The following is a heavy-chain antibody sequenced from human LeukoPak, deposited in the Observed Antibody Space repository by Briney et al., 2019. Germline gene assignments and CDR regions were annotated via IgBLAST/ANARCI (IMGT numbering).Heavy chain of an antibody. CDR1: GISLSTSGVS. D-gene: IGHD3-10*01. V-gene: IGHV2-5*02. Sequence: ESGPTLVNPTQTLTLTCTFSGISLSTSGVSVGWIRQSPGKALEWLALIYWDADKRFSPSLTSRLTITKDTSKNEVVLTMTNMDPLDTGTYYCARSSRITIVRGNIRAPWFFDLWGRGTLVTVSS. CDR2: IYWDADK. J-gene: IGHJ2*01. CDR3: ARSSRITIVRGNIRAPWFFDL.